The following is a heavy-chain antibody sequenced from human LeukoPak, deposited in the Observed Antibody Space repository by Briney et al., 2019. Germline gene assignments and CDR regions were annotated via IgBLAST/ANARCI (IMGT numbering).Heavy chain of an antibody. CDR2: ISSSSSYI. CDR3: ARDMVRGVIASMDV. J-gene: IGHJ6*04. CDR1: GFTFSSYS. V-gene: IGHV3-21*01. D-gene: IGHD3-10*01. Sequence: GGSLRLSCAASGFTFSSYSMNWVRQAPGKGLEWVSSISSSSSYIYYADSVKGRFTISRDNAKNSLYLQMNSLRTEDTAVYYCARDMVRGVIASMDVWGKGTTVTVSS.